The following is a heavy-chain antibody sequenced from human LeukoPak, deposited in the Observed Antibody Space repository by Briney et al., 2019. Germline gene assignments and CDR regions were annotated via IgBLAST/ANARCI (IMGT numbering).Heavy chain of an antibody. CDR3: ASAGIVVVPAVLPD. V-gene: IGHV3-21*01. CDR2: ISSSSSYI. CDR1: GFTFSSSS. J-gene: IGHJ4*02. D-gene: IGHD2-2*01. Sequence: GGSLRLSCAASGFTFSSSSMNWVRQAPGKGLEWVSSISSSSSYIYYADSVKGRFTISRDNAKNSLYLQMNSLRAEDTAVYYCASAGIVVVPAVLPDCGQGTLVTVSS.